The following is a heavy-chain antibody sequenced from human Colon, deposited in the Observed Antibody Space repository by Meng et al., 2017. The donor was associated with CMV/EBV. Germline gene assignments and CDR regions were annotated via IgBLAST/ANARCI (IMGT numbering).Heavy chain of an antibody. J-gene: IGHJ4*02. CDR3: ARLPGSGKDY. Sequence: GESLKISCVASPLIFSGYAMHWVRQAPGKGLEWVAVIYSGGTTHYADSVKGRFTISRDNSKNTLYLQMNSLRAEDTAVYYCARLPGSGKDYWGQGTLVTVSS. CDR2: IYSGGTT. D-gene: IGHD3-10*01. CDR1: PLIFSGYA. V-gene: IGHV3-53*01.